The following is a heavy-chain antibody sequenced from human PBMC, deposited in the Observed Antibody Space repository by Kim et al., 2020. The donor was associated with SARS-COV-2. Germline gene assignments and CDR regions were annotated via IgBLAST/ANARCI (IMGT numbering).Heavy chain of an antibody. CDR2: I. D-gene: IGHD3-22*01. J-gene: IGHJ4*02. V-gene: IGHV3-21*01. Sequence: IYYADSVKGRFTISRDNAKNSLYLQMNSLRAEDTAVYYCARDDSSGYYNYWGQGTLVTVSS. CDR3: ARDDSSGYYNY.